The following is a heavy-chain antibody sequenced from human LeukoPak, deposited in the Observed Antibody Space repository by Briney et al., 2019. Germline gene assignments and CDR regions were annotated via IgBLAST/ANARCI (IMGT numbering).Heavy chain of an antibody. CDR1: GGSISSYY. CDR3: ARGRDIVVI. Sequence: PSETLSLTCTVSGGSISSYYWSWIRQPPGKGLEWIGRIYSSGNTDYNPSLKSRVTMSVDTSKNHFSLKMTSVTAADTAVYYCARGRDIVVIWGQGTTVTVSS. CDR2: IYSSGNT. D-gene: IGHD2-2*01. V-gene: IGHV4-4*07. J-gene: IGHJ6*02.